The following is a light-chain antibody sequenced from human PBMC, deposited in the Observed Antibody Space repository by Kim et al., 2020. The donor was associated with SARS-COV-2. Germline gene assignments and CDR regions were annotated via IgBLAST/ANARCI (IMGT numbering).Light chain of an antibody. V-gene: IGLV3-1*01. CDR3: QAWDSSNDV. J-gene: IGLJ1*01. Sequence: SYELTQPPSVSVSPGQTASITCSGDKLGDKYASWYQQKPGQSPVLVIFRDNKRPSGIPERFSGSNSGNTATLTISGTQAMDEADYYCQAWDSSNDVFGTGTKVTVL. CDR2: RDN. CDR1: KLGDKY.